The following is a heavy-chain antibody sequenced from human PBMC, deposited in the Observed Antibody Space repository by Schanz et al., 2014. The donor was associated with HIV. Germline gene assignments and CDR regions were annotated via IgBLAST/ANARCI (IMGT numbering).Heavy chain of an antibody. CDR3: AREYYSRNWNWFDP. CDR1: GFTFGSYG. Sequence: QVQLVESGGGVVQPGRSLRLSCAASGFTFGSYGIHWVRQAPGKGLEWVAVIWYDGTNIDYADSVKGRFTVSRDNSKNMLYLQMNSLRAEDTAVYYCAREYYSRNWNWFDPWGQGTLVTVS. V-gene: IGHV3-33*01. D-gene: IGHD6-13*01. CDR2: IWYDGTNI. J-gene: IGHJ5*02.